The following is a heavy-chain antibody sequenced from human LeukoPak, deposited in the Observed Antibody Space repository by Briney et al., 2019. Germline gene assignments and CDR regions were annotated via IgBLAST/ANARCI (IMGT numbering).Heavy chain of an antibody. J-gene: IGHJ4*02. V-gene: IGHV3-11*01. CDR2: ISSSGSTI. CDR1: GFTFSDYY. D-gene: IGHD5-18*01. CDR3: ARDPPDGYLYFDY. Sequence: GGSLRLSCAASGFTFSDYYMSWIRQAPGKGLEWVSYISSSGSTIYYADSVKGRFTISRDNAKNSLYLQMNILRAEDTAVYYCARDPPDGYLYFDYWGQGTLVTVSS.